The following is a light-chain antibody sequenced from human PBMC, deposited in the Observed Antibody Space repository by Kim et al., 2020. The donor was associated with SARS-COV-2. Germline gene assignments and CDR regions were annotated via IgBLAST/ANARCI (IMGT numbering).Light chain of an antibody. J-gene: IGKJ2*01. CDR1: QNINAG. V-gene: IGKV1-5*03. CDR3: QHYSRFPYT. CDR2: LAS. Sequence: DIQMTQSPYTLSASVGDRVTISCRASQNINAGLAWYQQKPGRAPKLLIYLASTLEIGVPSRFSGSGSGTEFSLTISSLQPEDFATYYCQHYSRFPYTFGQGTKLEI.